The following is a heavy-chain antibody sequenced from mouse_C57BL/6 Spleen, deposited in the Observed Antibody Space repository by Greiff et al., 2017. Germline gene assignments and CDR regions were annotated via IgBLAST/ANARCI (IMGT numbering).Heavy chain of an antibody. CDR1: GYTFTDYY. CDR2: IYPGSGNT. V-gene: IGHV1-76*01. CDR3: ARGYDYGLFDY. D-gene: IGHD1-1*01. Sequence: QVQLQQSGAELVRPGASVKLSCKASGYTFTDYYINWVKQRPGQGLEWIARIYPGSGNTYYNEKFKGKATLTAEKSSSTAYMQLSSLTSEDSAVYFCARGYDYGLFDYWGQGTTLTVSA. J-gene: IGHJ2*01.